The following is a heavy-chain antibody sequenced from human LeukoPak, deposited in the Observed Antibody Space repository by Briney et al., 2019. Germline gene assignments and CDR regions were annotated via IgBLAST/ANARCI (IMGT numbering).Heavy chain of an antibody. J-gene: IGHJ3*02. CDR1: GFTFSSYG. V-gene: IGHV3-30*02. CDR2: IRYDGSNK. CDR3: ARGEYYDYVWGSIPNAFDI. Sequence: QTGGSLRLSCAASGFTFSSYGMHWVRQAPGKVLEWVAFIRYDGSNKYYADSVKGRFTISRDNSKNTLYLQMNSLRAEDTAVYYCARGEYYDYVWGSIPNAFDIWGQGTMVTVSS. D-gene: IGHD3-16*01.